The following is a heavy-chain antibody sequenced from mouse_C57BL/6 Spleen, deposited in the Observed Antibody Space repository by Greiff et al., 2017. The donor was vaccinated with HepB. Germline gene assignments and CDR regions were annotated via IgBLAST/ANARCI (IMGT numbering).Heavy chain of an antibody. J-gene: IGHJ4*01. D-gene: IGHD2-2*01. CDR1: GFTFSSYT. V-gene: IGHV5-9*01. CDR3: ARVSYAMDY. Sequence: DVKVEESGGGLVKPGGSLKLSCAASGFTFSSYTMSWVRQTPEKRLEWVATISGGGGNTYYPDSVKGRFTISRDNAKNTLYLQMSSLRSEDTALYYCARVSYAMDYWGQGTSVTVSS. CDR2: ISGGGGNT.